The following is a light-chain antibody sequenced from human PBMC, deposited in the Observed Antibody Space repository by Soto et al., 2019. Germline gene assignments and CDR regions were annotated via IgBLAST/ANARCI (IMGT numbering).Light chain of an antibody. CDR3: QQYGTSHRT. CDR2: GAS. CDR1: QSISSNY. J-gene: IGKJ1*01. Sequence: DIVLTQSPDTLSLSPVERATLSCMTSQSISSNYLAWYQQKPAQAPRLLIYGASSRATGIPDRFSGSGYGTDFTLTISRLEPEDLAVYYCQQYGTSHRTFGQGTKVDIK. V-gene: IGKV3-20*01.